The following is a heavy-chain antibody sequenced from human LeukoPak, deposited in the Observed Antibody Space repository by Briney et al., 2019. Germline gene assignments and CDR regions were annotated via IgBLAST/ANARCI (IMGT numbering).Heavy chain of an antibody. CDR1: GFTFDDYA. D-gene: IGHD6-13*01. Sequence: GGSLRLSCAASGFTFDDYAMHWVRQAPGKGLEWVSGISWNSGSIGYADSVKGRFTISRDNAKNSLYLQMNSLRAEDTALYYCAKEGGYIGSSWYFDYWGQGTLVTVSS. CDR3: AKEGGYIGSSWYFDY. J-gene: IGHJ4*02. V-gene: IGHV3-9*01. CDR2: ISWNSGSI.